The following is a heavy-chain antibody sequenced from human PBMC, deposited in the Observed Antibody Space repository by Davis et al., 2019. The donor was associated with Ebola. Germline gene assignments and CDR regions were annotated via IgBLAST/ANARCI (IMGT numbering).Heavy chain of an antibody. CDR2: ISYDGSNQ. Sequence: PGGSLRLSCAASGFTFSSYVMHWVRQAPGKGLEWVAVISYDGSNQYYADSVKGRFTISSDNSKNTLYLQMNSLRAEDTAVYYCAKPLPPDYDFWIGYYNYYGMDVWGQGTTVTVSS. CDR3: AKPLPPDYDFWIGYYNYYGMDV. J-gene: IGHJ6*02. CDR1: GFTFSSYV. V-gene: IGHV3-30*18. D-gene: IGHD3-3*01.